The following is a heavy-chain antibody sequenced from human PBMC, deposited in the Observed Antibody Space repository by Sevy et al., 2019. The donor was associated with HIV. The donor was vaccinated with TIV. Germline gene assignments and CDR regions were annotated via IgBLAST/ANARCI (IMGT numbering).Heavy chain of an antibody. CDR2: IYTGRGT. V-gene: IGHV3-53*01. Sequence: GGSLRLSCAASGFIVTSHYMAGVRQAPWKGLEWVSSIYTGRGTYYADSMKGRFTISGDNSKNTPYLQMNSLSAEDTAFYYCARVPRYDEPYYFDYWGQGALVTVSS. D-gene: IGHD3-3*01. J-gene: IGHJ4*02. CDR3: ARVPRYDEPYYFDY. CDR1: GFIVTSHY.